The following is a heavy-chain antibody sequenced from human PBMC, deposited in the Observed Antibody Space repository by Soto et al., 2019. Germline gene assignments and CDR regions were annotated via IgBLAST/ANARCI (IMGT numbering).Heavy chain of an antibody. CDR3: ARGSNIVAQPPGYYYMDV. Sequence: PSETLSLTCAVYGGSFSGYYWSWIRQPPGKGLEWIGEINHSGSTNYNPSLKSRVTISVDTSKNQFSLKLSSVTAADTAVYYCARGSNIVAQPPGYYYMDVWGKGTKVTVSS. CDR2: INHSGST. V-gene: IGHV4-34*01. CDR1: GGSFSGYY. J-gene: IGHJ6*03. D-gene: IGHD5-12*01.